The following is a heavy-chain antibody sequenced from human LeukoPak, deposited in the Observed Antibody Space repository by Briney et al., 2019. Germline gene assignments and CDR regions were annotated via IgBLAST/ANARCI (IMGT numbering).Heavy chain of an antibody. D-gene: IGHD5-12*01. CDR3: AKGNVDIVATTD. CDR2: ISGSGGST. Sequence: GGSLRLSCSASGFTFSSYAMSWVRQAPGKGLEWVSAISGSGGSTYYADSVKGRFTISRDNSKNTLYLQMNSLRAEDTAVYYCAKGNVDIVATTDWGQGTLVTVSS. CDR1: GFTFSSYA. V-gene: IGHV3-23*01. J-gene: IGHJ4*02.